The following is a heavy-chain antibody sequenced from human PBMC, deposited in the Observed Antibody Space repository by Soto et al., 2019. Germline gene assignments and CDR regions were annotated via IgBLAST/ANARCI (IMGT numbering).Heavy chain of an antibody. CDR1: GFTFSNYG. J-gene: IGHJ3*01. CDR3: AKDYLGNSKTFDV. CDR2: ISDDGTKE. D-gene: IGHD2-2*01. Sequence: GGSLRLSCAVYGFTFSNYGMHWVRQAPGKGLEWVALISDDGTKEYFVDSVKGRFTIYRDNSRNRVYLQMNRLTTEDTAVYYCAKDYLGNSKTFDVWGQGTLVTVSS. V-gene: IGHV3-30*18.